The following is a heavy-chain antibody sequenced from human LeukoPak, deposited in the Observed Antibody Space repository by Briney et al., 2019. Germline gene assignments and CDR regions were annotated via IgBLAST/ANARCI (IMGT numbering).Heavy chain of an antibody. CDR1: GFSFSSNW. CDR3: ARHTSGGAFDI. CDR2: IKQDGSEK. Sequence: GGSLRLSCGASGFSFSSNWMSWVRQAPGRGLEWVANIKQDGSEKHYVDSVKGRFTISRDNGKNSLYLQMNSLRAEDTAVYYCARHTSGGAFDIWGQGTMVTVSS. D-gene: IGHD3-16*01. V-gene: IGHV3-7*01. J-gene: IGHJ3*02.